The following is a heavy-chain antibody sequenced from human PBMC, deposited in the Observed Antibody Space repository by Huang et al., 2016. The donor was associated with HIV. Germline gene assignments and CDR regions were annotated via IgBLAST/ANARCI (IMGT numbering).Heavy chain of an antibody. Sequence: QITLKESGPTLVKPTQTLTLTCTFSGFSLTSSGVAVGWIRQPPGKALEWLALVYWDNEERFSPALKTRLTITKDTPKNEVVLTMTNMDPVDTATYYCVHRLRYGKWYVDYWGQGVLVTVSS. CDR3: VHRLRYGKWYVDY. CDR2: VYWDNEE. D-gene: IGHD6-13*01. V-gene: IGHV2-5*02. CDR1: GFSLTSSGVA. J-gene: IGHJ4*02.